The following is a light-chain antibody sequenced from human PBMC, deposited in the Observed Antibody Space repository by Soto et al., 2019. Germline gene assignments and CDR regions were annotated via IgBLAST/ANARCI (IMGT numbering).Light chain of an antibody. CDR3: QQRSNWPL. CDR1: QSVSSY. CDR2: DAS. V-gene: IGKV3-11*01. J-gene: IGKJ5*01. Sequence: EIVLTQSPATLCLSPGERATLACRSSQSVSSYLAWYQQKPGQAPRLLIYDASNRATGIPARFSGSGSGTDFTLTISSLEPEDFAVYYCQQRSNWPLFGQGTRLEIK.